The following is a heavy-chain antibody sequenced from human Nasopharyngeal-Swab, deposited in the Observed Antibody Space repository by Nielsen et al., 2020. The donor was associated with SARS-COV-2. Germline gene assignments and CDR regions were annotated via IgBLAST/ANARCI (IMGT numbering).Heavy chain of an antibody. CDR3: ARRILYDGMDV. D-gene: IGHD2-15*01. V-gene: IGHV4-39*07. Sequence: WIRQPPGKGLEWIGSIYYSGSTYYNPSLKSRVTISVDTSKNQFSLKLSSVTAADTAVCYCARRILYDGMDVWGQGTTVTVSS. J-gene: IGHJ6*02. CDR2: IYYSGST.